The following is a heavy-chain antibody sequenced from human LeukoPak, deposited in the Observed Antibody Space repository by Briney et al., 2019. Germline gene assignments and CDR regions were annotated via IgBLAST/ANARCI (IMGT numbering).Heavy chain of an antibody. CDR1: GFTVSNSY. J-gene: IGHJ4*02. Sequence: GGSLRLSCAASGFTVSNSYMSWVRQAPGKGLEWVSLIYSGGRTYYTDSVKGRFTISRANSKNTLHLLMNSMRAEDTAVYYCARDSSLSGFLYWGQGTLVTVSS. CDR3: ARDSSLSGFLY. D-gene: IGHD3-22*01. CDR2: IYSGGRT. V-gene: IGHV3-53*01.